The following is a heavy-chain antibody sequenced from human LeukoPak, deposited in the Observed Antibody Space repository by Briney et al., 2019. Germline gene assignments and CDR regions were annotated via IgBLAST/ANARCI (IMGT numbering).Heavy chain of an antibody. CDR1: GGSISSTNYY. V-gene: IGHV4-39*01. CDR2: VYYTGST. CDR3: AVPGPYYTNYGMDV. J-gene: IGHJ6*02. Sequence: SETLSLTCTVSGGSISSTNYYWGWIRQPPGKGLEWIGNVYYTGSTYYNTSLKSRVTISVDTSKNQSSLKLSSVTAADTAVYYCAVPGPYYTNYGMDVWGQGTTVTVSS.